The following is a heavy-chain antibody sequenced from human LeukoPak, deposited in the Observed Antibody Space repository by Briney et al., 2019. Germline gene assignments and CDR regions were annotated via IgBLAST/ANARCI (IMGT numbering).Heavy chain of an antibody. J-gene: IGHJ4*02. Sequence: GGSLRLSCAASGFTFSSYGMHWVRQAPGKGLEWVAVISYDGSNKYYADSVKGRFTISRDNSKNTLYLQMNSLRAEDTAVYYCAKDPPSGPLRYYYDSSGFDYWGQGTLVTVSS. D-gene: IGHD3-22*01. CDR2: ISYDGSNK. V-gene: IGHV3-30*18. CDR3: AKDPPSGPLRYYYDSSGFDY. CDR1: GFTFSSYG.